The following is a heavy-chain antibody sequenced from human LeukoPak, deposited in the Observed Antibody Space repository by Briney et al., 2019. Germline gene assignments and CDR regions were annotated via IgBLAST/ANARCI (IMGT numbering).Heavy chain of an antibody. V-gene: IGHV3-11*04. J-gene: IGHJ5*02. Sequence: GGSLRLSCAASGFTFSDYYMSWIRQAPGKGLEWVSYISSSGSTIYYADSVKGRFTISGDNAKNSLYLQMNSLRAEDTAVYYCARKGSAAGPEDWFDPWGQGTLVTVSS. CDR3: ARKGSAAGPEDWFDP. CDR2: ISSSGSTI. D-gene: IGHD6-13*01. CDR1: GFTFSDYY.